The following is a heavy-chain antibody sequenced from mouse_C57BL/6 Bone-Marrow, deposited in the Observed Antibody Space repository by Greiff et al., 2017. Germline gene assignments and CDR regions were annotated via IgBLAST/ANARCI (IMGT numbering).Heavy chain of an antibody. CDR3: ARVGWDDY. Sequence: EVKLQESGGGLVKPGGSLTLSCAASGFTFSDYGMHWVRQAPEKGLEWVAYISSGSSTIYYADTVKGRFTISRDNAKNTLFLQMTSLGSEDTAMYYCARVGWDDYWGQGTTLTVSS. J-gene: IGHJ2*01. CDR1: GFTFSDYG. CDR2: ISSGSSTI. D-gene: IGHD4-1*01. V-gene: IGHV5-17*01.